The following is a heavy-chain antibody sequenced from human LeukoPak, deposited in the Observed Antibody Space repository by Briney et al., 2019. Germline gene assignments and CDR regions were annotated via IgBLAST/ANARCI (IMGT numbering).Heavy chain of an antibody. CDR3: AKDATVTTTGNAFDI. CDR2: ISDSGGST. Sequence: GASLRLSCAVSGFSLSRYAMSWVRKAPGKGLEWVSAISDSGGSTYYADSVKGRFTISRDNSKNTLYLQMNSLRAEDTAIYYCAKDATVTTTGNAFDIWGQGTMVTVSS. CDR1: GFSLSRYA. D-gene: IGHD4-17*01. V-gene: IGHV3-23*01. J-gene: IGHJ3*02.